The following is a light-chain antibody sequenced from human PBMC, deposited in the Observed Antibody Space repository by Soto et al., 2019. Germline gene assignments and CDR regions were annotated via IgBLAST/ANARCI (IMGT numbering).Light chain of an antibody. J-gene: IGLJ3*02. CDR1: SSDVGGYNY. CDR3: SSSTSSSTRWV. CDR2: EVS. Sequence: QSALTQPASVSGSPGQSITISCTGTSSDVGGYNYVSWYQQHPGKAPKLMIYEVSNRPSGVSNRFSGSKSGNTASLTISGLQAEDEADYYCSSSTSSSTRWVFGGGTKLTVL. V-gene: IGLV2-14*01.